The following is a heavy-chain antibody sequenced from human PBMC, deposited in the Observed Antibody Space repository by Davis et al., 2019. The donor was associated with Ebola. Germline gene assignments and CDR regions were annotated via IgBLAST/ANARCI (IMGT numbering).Heavy chain of an antibody. J-gene: IGHJ6*02. Sequence: GESLKISCAASGLTFSNYFMTWVRQAPGKGPEWVANINRDGTEKYYVDSVKGRFTISRDNAKNSLFLQVNSLRAGDTARYYCARGLGLIHPYGMDVWGQGTTVTVSS. D-gene: IGHD3-16*01. V-gene: IGHV3-7*03. CDR3: ARGLGLIHPYGMDV. CDR1: GLTFSNYF. CDR2: INRDGTEK.